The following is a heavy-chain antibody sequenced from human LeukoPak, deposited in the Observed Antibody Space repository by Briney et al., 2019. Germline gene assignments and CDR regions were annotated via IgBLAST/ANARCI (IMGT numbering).Heavy chain of an antibody. CDR3: ARGVTIFGVSIMNWFDP. CDR2: RSNSGKT. V-gene: IGHV4-59*01. CDR1: DGPISTYY. J-gene: IGHJ5*02. D-gene: IGHD3-3*01. Sequence: SETLSLTCTVSDGPISTYYWSWIRQSPGKGLEWLGYRSNSGKTKSNPSLGGRLIMSVDSSKNQFSLRLGSVTAADTAVYYCARGVTIFGVSIMNWFDPWGPGTRVTVSS.